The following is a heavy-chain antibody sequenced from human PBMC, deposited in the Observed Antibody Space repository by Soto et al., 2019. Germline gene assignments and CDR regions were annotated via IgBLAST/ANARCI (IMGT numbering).Heavy chain of an antibody. CDR3: AKGMGNYGDHSGDY. Sequence: PGGSLRLSCAASGFTFSSYAMSWVRQAPGKGLEWVSAISGSGGSTYYADSVKGRFTISRDNSKNTLYLQMNSLRAEDTAVYYCAKGMGNYGDHSGDYWGQGTLVTVSS. D-gene: IGHD4-17*01. J-gene: IGHJ4*02. CDR2: ISGSGGST. CDR1: GFTFSSYA. V-gene: IGHV3-23*01.